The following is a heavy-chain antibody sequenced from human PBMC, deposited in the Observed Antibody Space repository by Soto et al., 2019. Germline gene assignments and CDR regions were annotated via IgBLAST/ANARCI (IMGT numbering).Heavy chain of an antibody. D-gene: IGHD6-6*01. Sequence: QVHLVESGGGVVRPGRSLRLSCAASGFTFSSFGMHWVRQAPGKGLEWVAVISYDGNNKYYADSVKGRFTISRDNSKNTLYLQMNSLRAEDTAVYFCAKEKLYQAQIAAHRGMDVWGQGTAVTVSS. CDR3: AKEKLYQAQIAAHRGMDV. V-gene: IGHV3-30*18. J-gene: IGHJ6*02. CDR1: GFTFSSFG. CDR2: ISYDGNNK.